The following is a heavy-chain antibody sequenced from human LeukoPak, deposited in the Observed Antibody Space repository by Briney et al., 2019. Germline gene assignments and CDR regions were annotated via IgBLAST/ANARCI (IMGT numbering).Heavy chain of an antibody. CDR3: ARDFGYGDYFFDD. CDR1: GYTFTSYG. Sequence: ASVKVSCKASGYTFTSYGISWVRQAPGQGLEWMGWISGYNGHTNYAQELQGRVTMTTDTSATTAYMELRSLRSDDTAVYYCARDFGYGDYFFDDWGQGTLVTVSS. CDR2: ISGYNGHT. J-gene: IGHJ4*02. D-gene: IGHD4-17*01. V-gene: IGHV1-18*01.